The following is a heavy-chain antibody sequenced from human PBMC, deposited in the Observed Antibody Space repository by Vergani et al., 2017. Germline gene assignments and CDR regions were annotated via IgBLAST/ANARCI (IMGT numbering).Heavy chain of an antibody. D-gene: IGHD3-9*01. V-gene: IGHV1-69*13. CDR2: IIPIFGTA. Sequence: VQLVQSGAGVKKPGSSVKVSCKAPGGTFSSYAISWVRQAPGQGLEWVGRIIPIFGTANYAQKFQGRVTITAVESTSTAYMELSSLRSEDTAVYYCARDHYDILSGYYSLYGVDVWGQVTTVTVSS. CDR1: GGTFSSYA. J-gene: IGHJ6*02. CDR3: ARDHYDILSGYYSLYGVDV.